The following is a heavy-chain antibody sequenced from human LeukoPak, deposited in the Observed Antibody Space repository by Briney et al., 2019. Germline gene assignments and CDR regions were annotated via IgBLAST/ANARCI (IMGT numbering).Heavy chain of an antibody. D-gene: IGHD3-16*02. CDR1: GFTYSSYW. CDR3: ARAGDYMITFGGVIGSYYFDY. V-gene: IGHV3-7*01. J-gene: IGHJ4*02. CDR2: IKQDGSEK. Sequence: GGSLRLSCAASGFTYSSYWMSWVRQALGKGLEWVANIKQDGSEKYYVDSVKGRFTISRDNAKNSLYLQMNSLRAEDTAVHYCARAGDYMITFGGVIGSYYFDYWGQGTLVTVSS.